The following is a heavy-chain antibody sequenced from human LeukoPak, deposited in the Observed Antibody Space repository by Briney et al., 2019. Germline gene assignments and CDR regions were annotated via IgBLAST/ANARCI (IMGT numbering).Heavy chain of an antibody. J-gene: IGHJ4*02. D-gene: IGHD3-22*01. Sequence: ASVKVSCKASGYTFTSYDINWVRQATGQGLEWMGWMNPNSGNTGYAQKFQGRVTMTRNTSISTAYMELSSLRSEDTAVSYCARGTYYYDSSGYYYDPAFDYWGQGTLVTVSS. CDR3: ARGTYYYDSSGYYYDPAFDY. CDR1: GYTFTSYD. CDR2: MNPNSGNT. V-gene: IGHV1-8*01.